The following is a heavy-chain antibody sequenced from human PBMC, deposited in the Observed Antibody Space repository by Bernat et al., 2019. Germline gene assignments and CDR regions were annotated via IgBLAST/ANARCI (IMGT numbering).Heavy chain of an antibody. Sequence: EVQLVESGGGLVKPGGSLRLSCAASGFTFSSYNMNWVRQAPGKGLEWVSSISISGKHIFYGDSVKGRFAISRDNAKNSLYLQMNSLRAEDTAVYYCVREPRNWKDSLDYWGQGTLVTVSS. V-gene: IGHV3-21*02. CDR1: GFTFSSYN. J-gene: IGHJ4*02. D-gene: IGHD1-20*01. CDR3: VREPRNWKDSLDY. CDR2: ISISGKHI.